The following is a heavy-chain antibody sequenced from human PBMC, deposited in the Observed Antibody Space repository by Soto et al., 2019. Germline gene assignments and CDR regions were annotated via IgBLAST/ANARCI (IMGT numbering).Heavy chain of an antibody. D-gene: IGHD3-3*01. J-gene: IGHJ6*02. CDR3: ARVDSYERYYYYGMDV. CDR2: INAGNGNT. V-gene: IGHV1-3*01. Sequence: QVQLVQSGAEVKKPGASVKVSCKASGYTFTSYAMHWVRQAPGQRLEWMGWINAGNGNTKYSQKFQGRVTITRDTSASTGYMELSSLRSEDTAVYYCARVDSYERYYYYGMDVWGQGTTVTVSS. CDR1: GYTFTSYA.